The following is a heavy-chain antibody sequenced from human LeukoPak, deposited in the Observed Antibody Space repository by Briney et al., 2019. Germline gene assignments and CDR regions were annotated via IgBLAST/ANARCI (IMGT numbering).Heavy chain of an antibody. CDR2: ISGHQGNT. D-gene: IGHD5-12*01. V-gene: IGHV1-18*01. J-gene: IGHJ4*02. CDR1: GDTFTNYG. CDR3: AKSDLATITAGPFEY. Sequence: ASVKVSCKASGDTFTNYGITWVRQAPGQGLEWMGWISGHQGNTKYAQNFQGRVTITIDTSTSTAYMELRSLRSDDTAIYFCAKSDLATITAGPFEYWGQGTLVAVSS.